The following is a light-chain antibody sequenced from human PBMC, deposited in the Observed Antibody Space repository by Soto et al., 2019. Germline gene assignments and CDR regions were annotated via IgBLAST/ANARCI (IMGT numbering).Light chain of an antibody. CDR1: SGDVGGYNY. Sequence: QSAVTQPASMSGSDGQSITISCTGSSGDVGGYNYVSWYQQHPGKAPKLIIYEVSNRPSGVSNRFSGSKSGNTASLTISGLQADDEADYYCSSYTRTSTHYVFGTGTKVTVL. CDR2: EVS. V-gene: IGLV2-14*01. J-gene: IGLJ1*01. CDR3: SSYTRTSTHYV.